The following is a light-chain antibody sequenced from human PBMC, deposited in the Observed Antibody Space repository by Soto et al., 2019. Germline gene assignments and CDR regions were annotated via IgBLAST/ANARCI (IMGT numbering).Light chain of an antibody. CDR2: GNS. V-gene: IGLV1-40*01. J-gene: IGLJ3*02. CDR3: QSYDSSLSGWV. CDR1: SSNIGAGYD. Sequence: QPVLTQPPSVSGAPGQRVPISCTGSSSNIGAGYDVHWYQQLPGTAPKFLIYGNSNRPSGVPDRFSGSKSGTSASLAITGLQAEDEADYYCQSYDSSLSGWVFGGGTKLTVL.